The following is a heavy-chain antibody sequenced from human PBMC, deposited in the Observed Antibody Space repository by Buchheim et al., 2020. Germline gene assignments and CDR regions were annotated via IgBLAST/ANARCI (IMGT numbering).Heavy chain of an antibody. CDR1: GFTFSDYY. Sequence: QVQLVESGGGLVKPGRSLRLSCAAFGFTFSDYYMNWVRQAPGEGLGGVSYISSSGSTINYAESVKGRFTNSREKPKNPLEPQMNSLRAEDTAVYYCASSKGIAARDYYYYGMDVWGQGTT. V-gene: IGHV3-11*04. D-gene: IGHD6-6*01. J-gene: IGHJ6*02. CDR2: ISSSGSTI. CDR3: ASSKGIAARDYYYYGMDV.